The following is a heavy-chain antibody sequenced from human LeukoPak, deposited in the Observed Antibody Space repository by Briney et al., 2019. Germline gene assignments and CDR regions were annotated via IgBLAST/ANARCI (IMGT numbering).Heavy chain of an antibody. CDR2: ITGDCNYI. D-gene: IGHD3-3*01. CDR1: GFTFSNAW. J-gene: IGHJ4*02. CDR3: ARERNFYYFDY. Sequence: GGSLRLSCAASGFTFSNAWLTWVRQAPGKGLEWVSSITGDCNYIFYADSVKGRFTISRDNAQNSLFLELNSLRGEDTAVYYCARERNFYYFDYWGQGALVTVSS. V-gene: IGHV3-21*01.